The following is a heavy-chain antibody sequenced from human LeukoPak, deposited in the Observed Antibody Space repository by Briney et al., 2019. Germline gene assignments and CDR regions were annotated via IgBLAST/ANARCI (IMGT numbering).Heavy chain of an antibody. CDR1: GYTFTGYY. CDR2: INPNSGGT. D-gene: IGHD3-10*01. V-gene: IGHV1-2*02. CDR3: ARYNWDGSGGLWAHDAFDI. J-gene: IGHJ3*02. Sequence: ASVKVSRKASGYTFTGYYMHWVRQAPGQGLEWMGWINPNSGGTNYAQKFQGRVTMTRDTSISTAYMELSRLRSDDTAVYYCARYNWDGSGGLWAHDAFDIWGQGTMVTVSS.